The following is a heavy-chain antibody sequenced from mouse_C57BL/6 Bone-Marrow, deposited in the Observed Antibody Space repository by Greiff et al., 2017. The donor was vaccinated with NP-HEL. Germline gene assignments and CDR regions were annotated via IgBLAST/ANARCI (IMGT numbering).Heavy chain of an antibody. CDR1: GYTFTSYW. D-gene: IGHD1-1*01. CDR2: IHPNSGST. CDR3: ARWTVVARNAMDY. J-gene: IGHJ4*01. Sequence: VQLQQPGAELVKPGASVKLSCKASGYTFTSYWMHWVKQRPGQGLEWIGMIHPNSGSTNYNEKFKSKDTLTVDKSSSTAYMQLSSLTSEDSAVYYCARWTVVARNAMDYWGQGTSVTVSS. V-gene: IGHV1-64*01.